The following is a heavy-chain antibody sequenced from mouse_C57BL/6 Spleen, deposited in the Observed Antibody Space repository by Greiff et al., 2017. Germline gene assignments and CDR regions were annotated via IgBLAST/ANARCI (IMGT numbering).Heavy chain of an antibody. CDR1: GFTFSSYG. CDR3: ATIYYSNYGLDY. D-gene: IGHD2-5*01. CDR2: ISSGGSYT. Sequence: EVQLVESGGDLVKPGGSLKLSCAASGFTFSSYGMSWVRQTPDKRLEWVATISSGGSYTYYPDSVKGRFTISRDNAKNTLYLQMSSLKSEDTAMYYCATIYYSNYGLDYWGQGTTLTVSS. V-gene: IGHV5-6*01. J-gene: IGHJ2*01.